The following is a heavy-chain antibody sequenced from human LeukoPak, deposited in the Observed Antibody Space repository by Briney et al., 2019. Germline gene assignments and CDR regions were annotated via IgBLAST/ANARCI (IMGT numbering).Heavy chain of an antibody. CDR1: GFTFSSYA. CDR2: ISYDGTNK. J-gene: IGHJ4*02. Sequence: PGGSLRLSCAASGFTFSSYAMQWVRQAPGKGLEWVAVISYDGTNKYYADSVKGRFTISRDNSKNTLYLQMNSLRAEDTAVYYCARDSYCSTTSCHMDYWGQGTLVAVSS. V-gene: IGHV3-30-3*01. CDR3: ARDSYCSTTSCHMDY. D-gene: IGHD2-2*02.